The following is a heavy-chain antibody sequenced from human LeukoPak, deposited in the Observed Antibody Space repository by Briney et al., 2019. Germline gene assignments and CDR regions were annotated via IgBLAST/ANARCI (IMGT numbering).Heavy chain of an antibody. CDR1: GGSISSSSYY. J-gene: IGHJ4*02. D-gene: IGHD3-9*01. V-gene: IGHV4-39*07. CDR3: ARLPGMELRYFDWSIRDY. Sequence: PSETLSLTCTVSGGSISSSSYYWGWIRQPPGKGLEWIGEINHSGSTNYNPSLKSRVTISVDTSKNQFSLKLSSVTAADTAVYYCARLPGMELRYFDWSIRDYWGQGTLVTVSS. CDR2: INHSGST.